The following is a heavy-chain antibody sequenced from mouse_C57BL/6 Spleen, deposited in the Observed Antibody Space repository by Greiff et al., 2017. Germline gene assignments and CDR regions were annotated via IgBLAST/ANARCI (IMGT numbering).Heavy chain of an antibody. J-gene: IGHJ1*03. CDR3: AGCGYYYGSSYAFED. CDR1: GYTFTSYW. V-gene: IGHV1-64*01. CDR2: IHPNSGST. Sequence: QVQLQQPGAELVKPGASVTLSCTASGYTFTSYWMHWVKQRPGQGLEWIGMIHPNSGSTNYNEKFKSKATLTVDTTSSTASLQLSSLTSEDSAVYDCAGCGYYYGSSYAFEDWGKGTTVTVSS. D-gene: IGHD1-1*01.